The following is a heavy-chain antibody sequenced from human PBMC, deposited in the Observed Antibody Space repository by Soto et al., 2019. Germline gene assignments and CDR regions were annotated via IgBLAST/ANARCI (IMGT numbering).Heavy chain of an antibody. Sequence: ASVKVSCKASGYKFTTYGISWVRQAPGQGLEGMGWISTYNGKTEYAQKSQDRVTMTTDTSTSTAYMDLRSLRSDDTAVYYCARDRPLNSIDYYFWCGYPNDAFDFWGQGTMVTVSS. D-gene: IGHD3-3*01. CDR3: ARDRPLNSIDYYFWCGYPNDAFDF. CDR1: GYKFTTYG. V-gene: IGHV1-18*01. CDR2: ISTYNGKT. J-gene: IGHJ3*01.